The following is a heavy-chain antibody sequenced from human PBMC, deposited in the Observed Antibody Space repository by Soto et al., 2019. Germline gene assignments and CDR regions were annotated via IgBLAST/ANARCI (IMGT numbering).Heavy chain of an antibody. CDR2: IYYSGST. D-gene: IGHD3-22*01. CDR3: ARAPAYYYDSSGYYPNWFDP. V-gene: IGHV4-59*01. Sequence: SETLSLTCTVSVGSISSYYWSWIRQPPGKGLEWIGYIYYSGSTNYNPSLKSRVTISVDTSKNQFSLKLSSVTAADTAVYYCARAPAYYYDSSGYYPNWFDPWGQGTLVTVSS. CDR1: VGSISSYY. J-gene: IGHJ5*02.